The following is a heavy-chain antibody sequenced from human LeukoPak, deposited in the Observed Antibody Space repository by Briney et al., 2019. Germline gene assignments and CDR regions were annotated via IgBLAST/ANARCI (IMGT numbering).Heavy chain of an antibody. CDR1: GYTFTRYY. CDR3: TKNQYSGTIITPLDPFDV. CDR2: IDPNTGGT. Sequence: ASVKVSCKASGYTFTRYYIHWLRQAPGQGIEWMGWIDPNTGGTNFAQKFQGRITMTRDTSINTVYMELNRLRSDDTAAYYCTKNQYSGTIITPLDPFDVWGQGTMVTVSS. D-gene: IGHD3-10*01. J-gene: IGHJ3*01. V-gene: IGHV1-2*02.